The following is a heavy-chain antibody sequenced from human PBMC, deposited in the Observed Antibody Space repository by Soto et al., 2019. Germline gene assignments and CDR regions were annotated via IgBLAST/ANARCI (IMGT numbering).Heavy chain of an antibody. V-gene: IGHV3-74*01. CDR1: GFTFSSYW. CDR3: ARGLRGGYGMDV. CDR2: IRYDGRIT. Sequence: EVQLVESGGGLVQPGGSLRLACAASGFTFSSYWMHWVRQAPGKGLVWVSRIRYDGRITNYADSVKGRSTISRDDAKNTVYLQMNSLRAEDTAVYYCARGLRGGYGMDVWGQGTTGTVSS. D-gene: IGHD3-16*01. J-gene: IGHJ6*02.